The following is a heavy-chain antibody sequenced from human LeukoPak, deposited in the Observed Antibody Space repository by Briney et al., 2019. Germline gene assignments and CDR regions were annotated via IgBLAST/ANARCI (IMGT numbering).Heavy chain of an antibody. CDR3: AKDISGTMVRGVIGY. J-gene: IGHJ4*02. CDR1: GFTFSDYY. CDR2: ISGSGSTI. Sequence: PGGSLRLSCAASGFTFSDYYMSWIRQAPGKGLEWVSYISGSGSTIYYADSVKGRFAISRDNAKNSLYLQMNSLRAEDTALYYCAKDISGTMVRGVIGYWGQGTLVTVSP. V-gene: IGHV3-11*01. D-gene: IGHD3-10*01.